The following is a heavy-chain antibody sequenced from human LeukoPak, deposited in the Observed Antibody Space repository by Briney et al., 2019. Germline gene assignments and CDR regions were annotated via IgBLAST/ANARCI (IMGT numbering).Heavy chain of an antibody. J-gene: IGHJ4*02. V-gene: IGHV3-43*02. CDR1: GFTFNDYA. CDR3: ATDCSGDRCYSL. D-gene: IGHD2-15*01. CDR2: ISGDGGST. Sequence: GGSLRLSCAVSGFTFNDYAMNRVRQAPGKGLEWVSFISGDGGSTYYADSVKGRFTISRDNCKNSLYLQMNSLRLGDTALYYCATDCSGDRCYSLWGQGTLVTVSS.